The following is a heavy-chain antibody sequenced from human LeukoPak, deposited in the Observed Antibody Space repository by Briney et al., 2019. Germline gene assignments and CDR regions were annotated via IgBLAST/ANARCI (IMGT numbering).Heavy chain of an antibody. V-gene: IGHV1-18*01. J-gene: IGHJ3*02. Sequence: ASVKVSCKASGYTFTSYGISWVRQAPGQGREWMGWISAYNGNTNYAQKLQGRVTMTTDTSTSTAYMELRGLRSDDTAVYYCARATYYYDSSRLRSAFDIWGQGTMVTVSS. CDR1: GYTFTSYG. CDR3: ARATYYYDSSRLRSAFDI. CDR2: ISAYNGNT. D-gene: IGHD3-22*01.